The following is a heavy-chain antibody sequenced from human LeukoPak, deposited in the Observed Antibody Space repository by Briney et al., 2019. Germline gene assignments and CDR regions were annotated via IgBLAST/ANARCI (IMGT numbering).Heavy chain of an antibody. CDR2: ISGSGGST. D-gene: IGHD5-24*01. CDR3: AKAVERGTVNWFDP. J-gene: IGHJ5*02. CDR1: GFTFSSYA. Sequence: AGGSLRLSCAASGFTFSSYAMSWVRQAPGKGLEWVSAISGSGGSTYYADSVKGRFTISRDNSKNTLYLQMNSLRAEDTAVYYCAKAVERGTVNWFDPWGQGTLVTVSS. V-gene: IGHV3-23*01.